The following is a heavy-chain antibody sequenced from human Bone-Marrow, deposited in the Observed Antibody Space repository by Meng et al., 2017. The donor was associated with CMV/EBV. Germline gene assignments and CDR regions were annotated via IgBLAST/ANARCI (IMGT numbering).Heavy chain of an antibody. CDR3: ARLGATRYDFWSGYDSPFDY. CDR2: IYYSGST. V-gene: IGHV4-39*01. CDR1: GGSISSSSYY. Sequence: SETLSLTCTASGGSISSSSYYWGWIRQPPGKGLEWIGSIYYSGSTYYNPSLKSRVTISVDTSKNQFSLKLSSVTAADTAVYYCARLGATRYDFWSGYDSPFDYWGQGTLVTVSS. D-gene: IGHD3-3*01. J-gene: IGHJ4*02.